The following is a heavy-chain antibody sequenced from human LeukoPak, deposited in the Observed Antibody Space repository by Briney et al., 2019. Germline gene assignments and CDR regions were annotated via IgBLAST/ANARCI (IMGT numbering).Heavy chain of an antibody. CDR1: GFTLSDFY. Sequence: GGSLRLSCVASGFTLSDFYMSWIRQAPGKGLEWLADIGSSDSIISYADSLRGRFTISRDYAKNSLHLQMNSLRDEDTAVYYCGREAVAGTFEYWGQGNLVTVSS. CDR3: GREAVAGTFEY. D-gene: IGHD6-19*01. CDR2: IGSSDSII. J-gene: IGHJ4*02. V-gene: IGHV3-11*01.